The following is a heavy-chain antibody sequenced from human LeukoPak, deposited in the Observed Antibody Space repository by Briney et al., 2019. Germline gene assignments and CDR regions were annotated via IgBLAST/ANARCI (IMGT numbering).Heavy chain of an antibody. D-gene: IGHD1-26*01. CDR1: GFTFSNYW. CDR2: ISYDGTST. CDR3: VRPMISVISLGAGL. J-gene: IGHJ4*02. V-gene: IGHV3-74*01. Sequence: GGSLTLSCAVSGFTFSNYWMHWVRQAPGKGLVWVSCISYDGTSTNYADSVKGRFSISRDNARNTLYLHMNSLRVEDTAQYYCVRPMISVISLGAGLWGQVSVVTFSS.